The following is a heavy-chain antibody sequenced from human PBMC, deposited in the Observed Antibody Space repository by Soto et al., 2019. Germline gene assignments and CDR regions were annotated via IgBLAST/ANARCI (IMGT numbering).Heavy chain of an antibody. Sequence: GASVKVSCKVSGYTLTELSMHWVRQAPGKGLEWMGGFDPEDGETIYAQKFQGRVTMTEDTSTDTAYMELSSLRSEDTAVYYCAYLGYCISTSCTYGMDVWGQGTTVTVSS. V-gene: IGHV1-24*01. CDR1: GYTLTELS. CDR3: AYLGYCISTSCTYGMDV. CDR2: FDPEDGET. D-gene: IGHD2-2*01. J-gene: IGHJ6*02.